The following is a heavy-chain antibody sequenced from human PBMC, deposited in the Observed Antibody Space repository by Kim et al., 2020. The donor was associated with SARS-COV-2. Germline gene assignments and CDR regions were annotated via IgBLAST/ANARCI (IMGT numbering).Heavy chain of an antibody. V-gene: IGHV1-69*13. CDR2: IIPIFGTA. J-gene: IGHJ6*02. CDR1: GGTFSSYA. Sequence: SVKVSCKASGGTFSSYAISWVRQAPGQGLEWMGGIIPIFGTANYAQKFQGRVTITADESTSTAYMELSSLRSEDTAVYYCARDTKGCSGGSCYLVRGMDVWGQGTTVTVSS. D-gene: IGHD2-15*01. CDR3: ARDTKGCSGGSCYLVRGMDV.